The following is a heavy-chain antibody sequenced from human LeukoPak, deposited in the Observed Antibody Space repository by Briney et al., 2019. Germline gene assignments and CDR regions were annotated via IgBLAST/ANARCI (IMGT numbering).Heavy chain of an antibody. Sequence: PGGSLRLSCAASGFTFSDYYMSWIRQAPGKGLEWVSYISSSGSTIYYADSVKGRFTISRDNAKNSLYLQMNSLRAEDTAVYYCARDRNSGSYWGIPVNFDYWGQGTLVTVSS. CDR3: ARDRNSGSYWGIPVNFDY. J-gene: IGHJ4*02. CDR1: GFTFSDYY. V-gene: IGHV3-11*04. CDR2: ISSSGSTI. D-gene: IGHD1-26*01.